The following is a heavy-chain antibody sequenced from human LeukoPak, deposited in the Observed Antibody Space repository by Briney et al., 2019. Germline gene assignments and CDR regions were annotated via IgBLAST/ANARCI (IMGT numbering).Heavy chain of an antibody. CDR1: GFTFSRYG. CDR2: ISIAGNNV. Sequence: GRSLRLSCAASGFTFSRYGMNWVRQAPGKGLEWAAAISIAGNNVYYADSVKGRFTISTDNSKSTLYLQMNSLRVEDTAVYYCASLGDDWGQGTLVTVSS. D-gene: IGHD7-27*01. J-gene: IGHJ4*02. CDR3: ASLGDD. V-gene: IGHV3-30*19.